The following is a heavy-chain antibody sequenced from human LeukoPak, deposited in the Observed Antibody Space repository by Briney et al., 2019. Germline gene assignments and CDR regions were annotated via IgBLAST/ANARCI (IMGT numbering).Heavy chain of an antibody. Sequence: GASLKISCKGSGYSFTSYWIGWVRPLPGKGLEWMGIIYPGDSDTGYSPSFQGQVTISADKSISTAYLQWSSLKASDTAMYYCARERKSAAGTAPYYFDYWGQGTLVTVSS. CDR2: IYPGDSDT. CDR3: ARERKSAAGTAPYYFDY. CDR1: GYSFTSYW. D-gene: IGHD6-13*01. V-gene: IGHV5-51*01. J-gene: IGHJ4*02.